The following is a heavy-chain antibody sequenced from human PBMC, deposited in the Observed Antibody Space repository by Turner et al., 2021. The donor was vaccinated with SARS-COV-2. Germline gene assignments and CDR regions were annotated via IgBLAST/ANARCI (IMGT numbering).Heavy chain of an antibody. Sequence: QVQLFPSGAEVKKPGASVKVSCKASGYTFTAYHMHWVRQAPGQGLEWMGWINPNSGGTNYAQKFQGRVTMTRDKTNSTAYMDLSGLRSDDTAVYYCARVTSLSYYFDYWGQGTLVTVSS. CDR1: GYTFTAYH. CDR3: ARVTSLSYYFDY. CDR2: INPNSGGT. V-gene: IGHV1-2*02. J-gene: IGHJ4*02.